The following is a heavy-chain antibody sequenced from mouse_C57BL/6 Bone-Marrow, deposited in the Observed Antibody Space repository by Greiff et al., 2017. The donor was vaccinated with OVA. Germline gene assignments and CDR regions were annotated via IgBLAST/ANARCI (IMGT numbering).Heavy chain of an antibody. CDR3: ARVGGNYDY. D-gene: IGHD2-1*01. Sequence: VQLQQSGPELVKPGASVKMSCKASGYPFTDYNMHWVKQSPGKSLEWIGYINPNNGGTSYNQKFKGKATLTVTKSSSTAYMERRSLTSEDPAVYYCARVGGNYDYWGQGTTLTVSS. CDR2: INPNNGGT. CDR1: GYPFTDYN. V-gene: IGHV1-22*01. J-gene: IGHJ2*01.